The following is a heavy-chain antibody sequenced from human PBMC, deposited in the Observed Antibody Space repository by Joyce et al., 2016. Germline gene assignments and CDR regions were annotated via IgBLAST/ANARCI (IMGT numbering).Heavy chain of an antibody. CDR2: IYYSGNT. V-gene: IGHV4-59*01. CDR3: ARGGYFYGMDV. Sequence: QVQLQESGPGLVKPSETLSLTCTVCGGSISSYYWTWIRQPPGKGLEWVGYIYYSGNTRYNPALKSRVTISVDTSKSQFSLKLNSVTAADTAVYYCARGGYFYGMDVWGQGTTVTVSS. J-gene: IGHJ6*02. D-gene: IGHD2-15*01. CDR1: GGSISSYY.